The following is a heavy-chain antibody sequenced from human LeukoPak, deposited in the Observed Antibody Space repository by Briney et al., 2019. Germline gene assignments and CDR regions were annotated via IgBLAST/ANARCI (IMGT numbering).Heavy chain of an antibody. CDR2: IHYTGTT. D-gene: IGHD4-23*01. J-gene: IGHJ4*02. CDR1: GGSISTFY. V-gene: IGHV4-59*01. Sequence: SETLSLTCIVSGGSISTFYWSWIRQPPGKGLEWIGYIHYTGTTNYNPSLKSRVTISVDTSKNQSSLKLSSVTAADTAVYYCTTEFNSISVNWGQGTLVTVSS. CDR3: TTEFNSISVN.